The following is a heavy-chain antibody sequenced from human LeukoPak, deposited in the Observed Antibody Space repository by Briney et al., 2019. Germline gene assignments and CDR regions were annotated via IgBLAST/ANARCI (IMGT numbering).Heavy chain of an antibody. CDR1: GFTFSDYY. CDR2: ISSSSSTT. Sequence: KAGGSLRLSCAASGFTFSDYYMTWIRQAPGKGLEWVSKISSSSSTTYYADSVKGRFTISRDNAKNSLYLQMNSLRAEDTAVYYCARSAILRYFDWLSPFDYWGQGTLVTVSS. D-gene: IGHD3-9*01. J-gene: IGHJ4*02. V-gene: IGHV3-11*04. CDR3: ARSAILRYFDWLSPFDY.